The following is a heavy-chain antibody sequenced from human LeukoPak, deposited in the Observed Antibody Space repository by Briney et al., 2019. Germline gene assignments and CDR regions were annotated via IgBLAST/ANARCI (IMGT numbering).Heavy chain of an antibody. CDR1: GFTFDDYA. Sequence: GRSLRLSCAASGFTFDDYAMHWVRQAPGKGLEWVSGISWNSGSIGYADSEKGRFTISRDNAKNSLYLQMNSLRAEDTALYYCAKSEGYCSSTSCYNVLQYWGQGTLVTVSS. D-gene: IGHD2-2*02. CDR2: ISWNSGSI. CDR3: AKSEGYCSSTSCYNVLQY. V-gene: IGHV3-9*01. J-gene: IGHJ4*02.